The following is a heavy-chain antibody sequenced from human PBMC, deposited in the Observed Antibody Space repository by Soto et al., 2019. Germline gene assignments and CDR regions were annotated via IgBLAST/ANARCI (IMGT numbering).Heavy chain of an antibody. CDR1: GGSISSGGYS. Sequence: SETLSLTCAVSGGSISSGGYSWSWIRQPPGKGLEWIGYIYYSVSTNYNPSLKSRVTISVDTSKNQFSLKLSSVTAADTAVYYCARHETLHGDYDNWGRETLVTASS. V-gene: IGHV4-61*08. CDR3: ARHETLHGDYDN. D-gene: IGHD4-17*01. J-gene: IGHJ4*02. CDR2: IYYSVST.